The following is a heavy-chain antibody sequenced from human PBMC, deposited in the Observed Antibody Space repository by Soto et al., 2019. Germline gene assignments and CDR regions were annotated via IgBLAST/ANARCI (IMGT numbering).Heavy chain of an antibody. Sequence: GGSLRLSCSASGFTFSSYSMNWVRQAPGKGLEWVSSISSSSSYIYYADSVKGRFTISRDNAKNSLYLQMNSLRAEDTAVYYCASPQLGAGFDYWGQGSLVTVSS. CDR3: ASPQLGAGFDY. D-gene: IGHD1-26*01. V-gene: IGHV3-21*01. CDR2: ISSSSSYI. CDR1: GFTFSSYS. J-gene: IGHJ4*02.